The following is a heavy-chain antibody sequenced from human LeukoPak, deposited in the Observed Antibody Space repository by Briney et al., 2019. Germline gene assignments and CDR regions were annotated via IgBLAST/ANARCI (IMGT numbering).Heavy chain of an antibody. D-gene: IGHD3-10*01. J-gene: IGHJ4*02. CDR1: GYNFTTIG. Sequence: ASVKVSCKVSGYNFTTIGITWVRQAPGQGLEWMGWISAYNGNTNYAQKLQGRVTMTTDTSTSTAYMELRSLRSDDTAVYYCARANSGDYWGQGTLVTVSS. CDR3: ARANSGDY. V-gene: IGHV1-18*01. CDR2: ISAYNGNT.